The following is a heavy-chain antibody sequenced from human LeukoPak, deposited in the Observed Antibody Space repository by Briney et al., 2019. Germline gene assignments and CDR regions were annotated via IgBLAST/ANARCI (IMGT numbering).Heavy chain of an antibody. CDR3: ARVTYYYDSSALYYFDY. CDR2: IHSSGST. Sequence: SETLSLTCSVSGGSINTYYWSCIRQPAGKGLEWIGRIHSSGSTHYNPSLKSRVTMSLDTSKNQFSLKLSSVTAADTAVYYCARVTYYYDSSALYYFDYWGLGTLVTVSS. D-gene: IGHD3-22*01. V-gene: IGHV4-4*07. J-gene: IGHJ4*02. CDR1: GGSINTYY.